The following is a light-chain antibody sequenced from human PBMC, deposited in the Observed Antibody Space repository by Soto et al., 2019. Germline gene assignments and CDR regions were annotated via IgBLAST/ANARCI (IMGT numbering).Light chain of an antibody. CDR3: ASYTSGVTYV. J-gene: IGLJ1*01. CDR2: EIS. V-gene: IGLV2-14*01. Sequence: STLTQPAAVSGSPGQSITTSCTGSSSDVGYYNYVSWYQHHPGKAPKLLIFEISRRPSWTSSRFSGSRSGYTASLTISGLQAEDEADYYCASYTSGVTYVFGPGTKVTAL. CDR1: SSDVGYYNY.